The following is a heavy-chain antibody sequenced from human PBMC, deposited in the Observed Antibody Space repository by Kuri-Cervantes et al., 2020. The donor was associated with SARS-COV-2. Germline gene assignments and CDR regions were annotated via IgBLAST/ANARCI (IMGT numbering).Heavy chain of an antibody. Sequence: GESLKIPFVASGFTFTSYWINWVRQAPGKGLEWVSAISADSVTIYYADTVKCPFTISRDNAKNSLYLQINSLRAQDTAVYYCARDYGDYSASYWYFDLWGLGTLVTVSS. D-gene: IGHD4-17*01. J-gene: IGHJ2*01. CDR2: ISADSVTI. CDR1: GFTFTSYW. V-gene: IGHV3-21*01. CDR3: ARDYGDYSASYWYFDL.